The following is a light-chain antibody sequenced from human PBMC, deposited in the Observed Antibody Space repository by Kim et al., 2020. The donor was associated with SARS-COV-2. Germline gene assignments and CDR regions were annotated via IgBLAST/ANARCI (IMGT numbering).Light chain of an antibody. CDR1: STDVGGYNY. Sequence: QSVLTQPRSVSGSPGQSVTISCTGTSTDVGGYNYVSWYQQHPGKAPKLMIYDVSKRPSGVPDRFSGSKSGNTASLTISGLQADDEADYYCFSYAGKFSYVFGTGTKVTVL. V-gene: IGLV2-11*01. CDR2: DVS. CDR3: FSYAGKFSYV. J-gene: IGLJ1*01.